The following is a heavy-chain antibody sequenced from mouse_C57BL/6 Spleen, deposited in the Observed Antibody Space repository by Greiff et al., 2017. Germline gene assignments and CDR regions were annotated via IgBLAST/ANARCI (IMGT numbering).Heavy chain of an antibody. D-gene: IGHD1-1*01. V-gene: IGHV5-6*01. Sequence: EVQLVESGGDLVKPGGSLKLSCAASGFTFSSYGMSWVRQTPDKRLEWVATISSGGSSPYYPESVKGRFTISRENAKNTLYLQMSSLKSEDTAMYYCARPPYNYGSRGAWFAYWGQGTLVTVSA. J-gene: IGHJ3*01. CDR1: GFTFSSYG. CDR2: ISSGGSSP. CDR3: ARPPYNYGSRGAWFAY.